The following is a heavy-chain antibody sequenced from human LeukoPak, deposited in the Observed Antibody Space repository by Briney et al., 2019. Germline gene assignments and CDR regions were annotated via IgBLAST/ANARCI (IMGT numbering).Heavy chain of an antibody. CDR3: ARVDGYSGNHFRLCDS. CDR2: INPSAGGT. J-gene: IGHJ5*01. CDR1: GYSFNSYS. V-gene: IGHV1-46*02. D-gene: IGHD1-26*01. Sequence: GASVKVSCKASGYSFNSYSIHWVRHAPGQGLEWMGIINPSAGGTRYAQTFQGRITLTRDTSTSTISMDLSSLRPEDTAVYYCARVDGYSGNHFRLCDSWGQGTLVTVSS.